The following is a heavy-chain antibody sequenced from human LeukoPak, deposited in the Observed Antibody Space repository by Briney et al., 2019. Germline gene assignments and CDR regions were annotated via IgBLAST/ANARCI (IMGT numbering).Heavy chain of an antibody. D-gene: IGHD2-15*01. CDR3: ARDPVGGTLDYYYYYYMDV. V-gene: IGHV1-2*02. CDR1: GYTFTGYY. J-gene: IGHJ6*03. CDR2: INPNSGST. Sequence: GASVKVSCKASGYTFTGYYMHWVRQAPGQGLEWMGWINPNSGSTNYAQKFQGRVTMTRDTSISTAYMELSRLRSDDTAVYYCARDPVGGTLDYYYYYYMDVWGKGTTVTVSS.